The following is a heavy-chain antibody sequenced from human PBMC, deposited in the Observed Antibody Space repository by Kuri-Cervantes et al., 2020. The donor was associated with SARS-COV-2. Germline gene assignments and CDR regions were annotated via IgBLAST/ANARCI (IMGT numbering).Heavy chain of an antibody. D-gene: IGHD2-8*01. V-gene: IGHV3-30*03. CDR3: ARQGVEGVGY. Sequence: GGSLRLSCAASGFTFSSYGMHWVRQAPGKGLEWVAVISYDGSNKYYADSVKGRFTISRDNSKNTLYLQMNSLRAEDTAVYYCARQGVEGVGYWGQGTLVTVSS. CDR2: ISYDGSNK. J-gene: IGHJ4*02. CDR1: GFTFSSYG.